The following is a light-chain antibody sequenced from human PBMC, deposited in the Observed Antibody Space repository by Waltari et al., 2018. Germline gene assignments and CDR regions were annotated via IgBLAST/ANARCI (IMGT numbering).Light chain of an antibody. CDR2: DVS. V-gene: IGKV3-11*01. Sequence: EIVLTQSPATLSLSPGERATLPCRASQSISNFLAWYQQKPGQSPRLLIYDVSNRATAIPARFSGSGSGTDFTLSISSLQPEDFAVYFCQQRISWPLTFGGGTKVQIK. J-gene: IGKJ4*01. CDR3: QQRISWPLT. CDR1: QSISNF.